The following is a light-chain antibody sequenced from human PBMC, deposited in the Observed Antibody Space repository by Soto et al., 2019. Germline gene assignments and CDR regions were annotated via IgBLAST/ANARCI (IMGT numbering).Light chain of an antibody. CDR3: QQYSGYPLT. J-gene: IGKJ4*01. Sequence: DIQMTQSPSTLSASVKDRVTIACRASQSISEFLTWYQRKPGKAPEHMIYDASNVETRPPSRFSGSGSGTEFTLTISSLQPDDFASYYCQQYSGYPLTFGGGTKVDIK. V-gene: IGKV1-5*01. CDR1: QSISEF. CDR2: DAS.